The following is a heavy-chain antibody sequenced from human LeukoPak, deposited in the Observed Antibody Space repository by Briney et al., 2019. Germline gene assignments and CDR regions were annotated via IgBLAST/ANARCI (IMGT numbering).Heavy chain of an antibody. V-gene: IGHV1-69*13. D-gene: IGHD6-19*01. CDR1: GGTFTSYA. CDR2: IIPIFGTA. Sequence: SVKVSCKASGGTFTSYAISWVRQAPGQGLEWMGGIIPIFGTANYAQKFQGRVTITADESTSTAYMELSSLRSEDTAVYYCARDRRAVAGTRWFDPWGQGTLVTVSS. CDR3: ARDRRAVAGTRWFDP. J-gene: IGHJ5*02.